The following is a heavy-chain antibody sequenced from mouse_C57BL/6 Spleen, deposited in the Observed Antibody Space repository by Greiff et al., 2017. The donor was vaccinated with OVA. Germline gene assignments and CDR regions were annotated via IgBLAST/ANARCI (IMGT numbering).Heavy chain of an antibody. Sequence: EVQRVESGPGLVKPSQSLSLTCSVTGYSITSGYYWNWIRQFPGNKLEWMGYISYDGSTNYNPSLKNRISITRDTSKNQFFLKLNSVTTEDTATYYCARALYDGYFYWYFDVWGTGTTVTVSS. V-gene: IGHV3-6*01. CDR3: ARALYDGYFYWYFDV. J-gene: IGHJ1*03. CDR2: ISYDGST. CDR1: GYSITSGYY. D-gene: IGHD2-3*01.